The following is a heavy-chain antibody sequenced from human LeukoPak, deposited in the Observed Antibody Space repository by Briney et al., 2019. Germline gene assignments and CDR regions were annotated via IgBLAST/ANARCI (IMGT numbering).Heavy chain of an antibody. CDR1: GFTFSSYE. CDR2: ISSSGSTI. J-gene: IGHJ4*02. D-gene: IGHD6-13*01. V-gene: IGHV3-48*03. CDR3: ARDPEDLPYSEFDY. Sequence: GGSLRLSCAASGFTFSSYEMNWVRQAPGKGLEWVSYISSSGSTIYYADSVKGRFTISRDNAKNSLYLQMNSLRAEDTAVYYCARDPEDLPYSEFDYWGQGTLVTVSS.